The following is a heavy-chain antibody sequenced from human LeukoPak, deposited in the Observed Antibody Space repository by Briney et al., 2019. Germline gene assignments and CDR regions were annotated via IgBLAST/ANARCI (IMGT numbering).Heavy chain of an antibody. J-gene: IGHJ6*03. Sequence: PSETLSLTCTVSGGSISSYYWSWIRQPPGKGLEWIGYIYYSGSTNYNPSLKSRVTISVDTPKNQFSLKLSSVTAADTAVYYCARTRSSGYPDYFYYMDVWGKGTTVTISS. D-gene: IGHD3-22*01. CDR2: IYYSGST. CDR3: ARTRSSGYPDYFYYMDV. CDR1: GGSISSYY. V-gene: IGHV4-59*12.